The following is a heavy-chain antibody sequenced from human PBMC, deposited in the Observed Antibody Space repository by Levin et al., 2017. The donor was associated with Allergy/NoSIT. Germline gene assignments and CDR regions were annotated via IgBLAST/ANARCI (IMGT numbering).Heavy chain of an antibody. CDR3: ARDFGYSSSWSYYYYYYGMDV. CDR1: GFTFSSYW. J-gene: IGHJ6*02. CDR2: INSDGSST. Sequence: GESLKISCAASGFTFSSYWMHWVRQAPGKGLVWVSRINSDGSSTSYADSVKGRFTISRDNAKNTLYLQMNSLRAEDTAVYYCARDFGYSSSWSYYYYYYGMDVWGQGTTVTVSS. V-gene: IGHV3-74*01. D-gene: IGHD6-13*01.